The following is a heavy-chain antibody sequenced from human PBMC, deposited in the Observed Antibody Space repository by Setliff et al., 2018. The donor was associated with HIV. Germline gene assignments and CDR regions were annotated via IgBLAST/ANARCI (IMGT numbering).Heavy chain of an antibody. CDR3: VRQGLTMNRGVPAPILYYFDY. Sequence: SETLSLTCTVSGGSISSNRYYWGWIRQPPGKGLEWIGTMYYRGTTYNNPSLKSRVTFSADTSKNQFSLNLNSVTATDTAVYYCVRQGLTMNRGVPAPILYYFDYWGQGILVTVSS. CDR1: GGSISSNRYY. CDR2: MYYRGTT. J-gene: IGHJ4*02. V-gene: IGHV4-39*01. D-gene: IGHD3-10*01.